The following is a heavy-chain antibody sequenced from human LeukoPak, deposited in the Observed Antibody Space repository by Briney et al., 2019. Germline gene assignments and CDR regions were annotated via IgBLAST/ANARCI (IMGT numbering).Heavy chain of an antibody. CDR2: IFYSGST. CDR3: ARDTYDSSGYSFDY. Sequence: SETLSLTCTVSGVFISSYYWSWIRQPPGKGLEWIGYIFYSGSTNYNPSLKSRVTISVDTSKNQSSLKLSSVTAADTAVYYCARDTYDSSGYSFDYWGQGTLVTVSS. V-gene: IGHV4-59*01. D-gene: IGHD3-22*01. CDR1: GVFISSYY. J-gene: IGHJ4*02.